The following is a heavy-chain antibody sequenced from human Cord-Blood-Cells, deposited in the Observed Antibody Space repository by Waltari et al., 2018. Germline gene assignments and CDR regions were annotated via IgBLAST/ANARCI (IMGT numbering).Heavy chain of an antibody. D-gene: IGHD6-6*01. CDR2: INHSGST. J-gene: IGHJ4*02. V-gene: IGHV4-34*01. CDR1: GGSFSGYY. CDR3: ARVSLEQLVYFDY. Sequence: QVQLQQWGAGLLKPSETLSLTCAVYGGSFSGYYWSWIRQPPGKGLEWIGEINHSGSTNYNPSLKSRVTISVDTSKNQFSLKLISVTAADTAVYYCARVSLEQLVYFDYWGQGTLVTVSS.